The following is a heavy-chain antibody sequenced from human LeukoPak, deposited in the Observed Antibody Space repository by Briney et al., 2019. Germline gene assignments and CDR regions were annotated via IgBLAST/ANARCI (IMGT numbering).Heavy chain of an antibody. V-gene: IGHV4-34*01. Sequence: SETLSLTCVVYGGSFSDYYWSWIRQPPGKGLEWIGEINHRGSTNYNPSLTSRVTISVDTSKKQFSLRLTSVTAADTVVYYCALGAVAGRGNYWGQGTLVTVSS. CDR2: INHRGST. CDR1: GGSFSDYY. D-gene: IGHD6-19*01. CDR3: ALGAVAGRGNY. J-gene: IGHJ4*02.